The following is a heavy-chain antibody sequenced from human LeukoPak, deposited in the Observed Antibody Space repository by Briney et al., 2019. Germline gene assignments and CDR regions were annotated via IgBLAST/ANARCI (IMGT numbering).Heavy chain of an antibody. CDR2: IYPGDSDT. CDR1: GYSFTSYW. CDR3: VRPPPAYCSSTSCSNDAFDI. V-gene: IGHV5-51*01. J-gene: IGHJ3*02. Sequence: GESLKISCKGSGYSFTSYWIGWVRQMPGKGLEWMGIIYPGDSDTRYSPSFQGQVTISADKSISTAYLQWSSLKASDTAMYYCVRPPPAYCSSTSCSNDAFDIWGQGTMVTVSS. D-gene: IGHD2-2*01.